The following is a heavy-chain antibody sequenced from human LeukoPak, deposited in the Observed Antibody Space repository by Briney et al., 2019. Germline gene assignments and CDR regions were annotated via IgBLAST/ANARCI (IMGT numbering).Heavy chain of an antibody. CDR2: IYYSGST. V-gene: IGHV4-38-2*01. CDR3: ARVKWELLTLDY. D-gene: IGHD1-26*01. CDR1: GYSISYGYS. J-gene: IGHJ4*02. Sequence: SETLSLTCDVSGYSISYGYSWVWVRQPPGKGLEWIGSIYYSGSTYYNPSLKSRVTISVDTSKNQFSLKLSSVTAADTAVYYCARVKWELLTLDYWGQGTLVTVSS.